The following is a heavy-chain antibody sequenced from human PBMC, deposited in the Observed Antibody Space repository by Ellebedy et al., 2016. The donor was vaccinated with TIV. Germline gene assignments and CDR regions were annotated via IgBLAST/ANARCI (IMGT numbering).Heavy chain of an antibody. CDR3: VNNDILTGYYG. V-gene: IGHV3-64D*09. J-gene: IGHJ4*02. Sequence: GESLKISCSASGFTFSSYAMHWVRQAPGKGPEYVSVISSNGGSTYYADSVKGRFTISRDNSKNTLYLQMSSLRAEDTAVYYCVNNDILTGYYGWGQGTLVTASS. CDR2: ISSNGGST. CDR1: GFTFSSYA. D-gene: IGHD3-9*01.